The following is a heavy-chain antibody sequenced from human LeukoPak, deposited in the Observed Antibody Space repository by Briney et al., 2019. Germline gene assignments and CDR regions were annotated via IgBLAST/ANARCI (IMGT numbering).Heavy chain of an antibody. CDR3: ARAGGYVWGSYRPFDY. Sequence: ASVKVSCKASGYTFTSYDINWVRQATGQGLEWMGWMNPNSGNTGYAQKFQGRVTMTADTSTSTAYMELRSLRSDDTAVYFCARAGGYVWGSYRPFDYWGQGTLVTVSS. CDR2: MNPNSGNT. D-gene: IGHD3-16*02. CDR1: GYTFTSYD. J-gene: IGHJ4*02. V-gene: IGHV1-8*02.